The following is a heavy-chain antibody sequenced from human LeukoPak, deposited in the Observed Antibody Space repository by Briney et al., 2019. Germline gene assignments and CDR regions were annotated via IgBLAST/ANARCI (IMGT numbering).Heavy chain of an antibody. Sequence: PGRSLRLSCAASGFTFSSYAMHWVRQAPGKGLEWVAVISYDGSNKYYADSVKGRFTISRDNSKSTLYLQMNSLRAEDTAVYYRAGAPVRGVIPDYWGQGTLVTVSS. CDR3: AGAPVRGVIPDY. D-gene: IGHD3-10*01. J-gene: IGHJ4*02. CDR1: GFTFSSYA. CDR2: ISYDGSNK. V-gene: IGHV3-30-3*01.